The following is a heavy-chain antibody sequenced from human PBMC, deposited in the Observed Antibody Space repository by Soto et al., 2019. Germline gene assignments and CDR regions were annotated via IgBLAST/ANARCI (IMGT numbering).Heavy chain of an antibody. D-gene: IGHD3-22*01. CDR2: IYYSGST. J-gene: IGHJ4*02. CDR1: GGSISSSSYY. V-gene: IGHV4-39*01. Sequence: SETLSLTCTVSGGSISSSSYYWGWIRQPPGKGLEWIGSIYYSGSTYYNPSLKSRVTISVDTSKNQFSLKLSSVTAADTAVYYCARVKGDSSGYYPADWGQGTLVTVSS. CDR3: ARVKGDSSGYYPAD.